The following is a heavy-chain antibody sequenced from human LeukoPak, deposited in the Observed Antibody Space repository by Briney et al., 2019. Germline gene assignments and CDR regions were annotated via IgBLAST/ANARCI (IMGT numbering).Heavy chain of an antibody. V-gene: IGHV1-24*01. CDR2: FDPEDGET. CDR3: ATLSYCSSTSCYERPFGAFDI. Sequence: ASVKVSRKVSGYTLTELSMHWVRQAPGKGLEWMGGFDPEDGETIYAQKFQGRVTMTEDTSTDTAYMELSSLRSEDTAVYYCATLSYCSSTSCYERPFGAFDIWGRGTVVTVSS. J-gene: IGHJ3*02. D-gene: IGHD2-2*01. CDR1: GYTLTELS.